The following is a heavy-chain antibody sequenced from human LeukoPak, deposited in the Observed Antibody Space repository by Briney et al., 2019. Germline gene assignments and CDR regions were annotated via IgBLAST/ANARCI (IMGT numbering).Heavy chain of an antibody. Sequence: GGSLRLSCVASGFSLSGCWMYWVRQAPGKGLMYISRNNGDGSTTNYADVVKGRFTMSRDNVKNTLYLQMNSLRVEVTAVYYCARDPRNVGLAPWGQGTLVTVSS. CDR3: ARDPRNVGLAP. J-gene: IGHJ5*02. CDR1: GFSLSGCW. V-gene: IGHV3-74*01. CDR2: NNGDGSTT. D-gene: IGHD2-15*01.